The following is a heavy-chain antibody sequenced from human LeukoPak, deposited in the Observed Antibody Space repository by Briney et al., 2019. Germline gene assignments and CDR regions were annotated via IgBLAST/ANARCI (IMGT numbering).Heavy chain of an antibody. J-gene: IGHJ4*02. CDR1: GESFSGYY. Sequence: PSETLSLTCAVYGESFSGYYWGWIRQPPGKGLEWIGEINHSGSTNYNPSLKSRVTISVDTSKNQFSLKLSSVTAADTAVYYCARGPRVGATLNYFDYWGQGTLVTVSS. CDR3: ARGPRVGATLNYFDY. V-gene: IGHV4-34*01. D-gene: IGHD1-26*01. CDR2: INHSGST.